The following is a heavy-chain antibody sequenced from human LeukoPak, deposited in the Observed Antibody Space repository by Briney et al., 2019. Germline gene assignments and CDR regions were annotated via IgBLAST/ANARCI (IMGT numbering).Heavy chain of an antibody. Sequence: PGGSLRPSCTASGFTFGDYAMSWFRQAPGKGLEWVGFIRSKAYGGTTEYAASVKGRFTISRDDSKSIAYLQMNSLKAEDTAVYYCTRMDCYYYYGMDVWGQGTTVTVSS. CDR2: IRSKAYGGTT. V-gene: IGHV3-49*03. CDR1: GFTFGDYA. CDR3: TRMDCYYYYGMDV. J-gene: IGHJ6*02.